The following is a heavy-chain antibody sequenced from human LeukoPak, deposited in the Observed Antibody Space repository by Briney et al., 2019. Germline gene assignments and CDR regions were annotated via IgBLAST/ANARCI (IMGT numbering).Heavy chain of an antibody. CDR3: ARTLLGYCSRTSCPGWGN. V-gene: IGHV3-30-3*01. J-gene: IGHJ4*02. D-gene: IGHD2-2*01. CDR1: GFIFSSYA. CDR2: ISSDGNDK. Sequence: GRSLRLSCAASGFIFSSYAMHWVRQAPGRGLEWVAVISSDGNDKYADSVKGRFTISRDNAKNSLYLQMNSLRAEDTAVYYCARTLLGYCSRTSCPGWGNWGQGTLVTVSS.